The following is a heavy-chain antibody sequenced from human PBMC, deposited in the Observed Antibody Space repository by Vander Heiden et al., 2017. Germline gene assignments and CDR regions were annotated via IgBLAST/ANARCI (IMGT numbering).Heavy chain of an antibody. CDR2: INPNSGGT. CDR3: ARDVRSVTTDY. V-gene: IGHV1-2*02. D-gene: IGHD3-10*02. J-gene: IGHJ4*02. Sequence: QVQLVQSGAGVNKPGASVKFSCHASGYTFTDYYMHWVRQAPGQGLEWMGWINPNSGGTKYAQKFQGRVTMTRDTSISTAYMELSSLRSDDTAVYYCARDVRSVTTDYWGQGTLVTVSS. CDR1: GYTFTDYY.